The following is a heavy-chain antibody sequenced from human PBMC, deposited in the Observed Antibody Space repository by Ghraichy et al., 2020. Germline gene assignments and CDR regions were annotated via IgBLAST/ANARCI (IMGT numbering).Heavy chain of an antibody. J-gene: IGHJ4*02. V-gene: IGHV3-23*01. CDR1: GFSFSSYA. CDR2: ISGSGGST. Sequence: GGSLRLSCAVSGFSFSSYAMIWVRQAPGKGLKWVRQAPGKGLAWVSAISGSGGSTYYADSVKGRFTISRDNSKNTLYLQMNSLRAEDTAVYYCARQVGPDYWGQGTLVTVSS. D-gene: IGHD1-26*01. CDR3: ARQVGPDY.